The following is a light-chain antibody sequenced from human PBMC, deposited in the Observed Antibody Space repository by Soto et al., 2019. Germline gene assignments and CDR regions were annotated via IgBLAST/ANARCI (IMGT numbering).Light chain of an antibody. CDR2: EVA. V-gene: IGLV2-14*01. CDR3: SAFGGSGC. J-gene: IGLJ1*01. CDR1: SSDIGRYNH. Sequence: QSVLTQPDSVSGSPGQSIAISCTGTSSDIGRYNHVPWYQQHPGKAPKLVIYEVANRTSGVSNRFSGSKSGNTASLIITGLQAEEEADYYCSAFGGSGCFGTGTKGTVL.